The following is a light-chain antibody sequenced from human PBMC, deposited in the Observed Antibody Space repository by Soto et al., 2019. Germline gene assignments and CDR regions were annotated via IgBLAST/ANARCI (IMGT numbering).Light chain of an antibody. CDR1: QSVSSSY. J-gene: IGKJ1*01. V-gene: IGKV3-20*01. CDR2: GAS. CDR3: QQYGSSPRT. Sequence: THSPGTLSLSKRERAILSCRASQSVSSSYLAWYQQKPGQAPRLLIYGASSRATGIPDRFSGSGSGTDFTLTISRLEPEDFAVYYCQQYGSSPRTFGQGTKVDIK.